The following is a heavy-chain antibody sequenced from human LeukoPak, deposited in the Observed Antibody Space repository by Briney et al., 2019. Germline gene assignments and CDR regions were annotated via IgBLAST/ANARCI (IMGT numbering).Heavy chain of an antibody. J-gene: IGHJ4*02. V-gene: IGHV3-64*01. D-gene: IGHD5-18*01. Sequence: GGSLRLSCAASGFTFSTYTMHWVRQAPGKGLEYVSAIDSNGGGTYYANSVKGRFTISRDNSKNTLYLQMGSLRAEDMAVYYCARGGIQLSHNPLYYWGQGTLVTVSS. CDR2: IDSNGGGT. CDR1: GFTFSTYT. CDR3: ARGGIQLSHNPLYY.